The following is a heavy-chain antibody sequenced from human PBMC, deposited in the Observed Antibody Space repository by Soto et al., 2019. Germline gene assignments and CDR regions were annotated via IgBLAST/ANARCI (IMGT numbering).Heavy chain of an antibody. D-gene: IGHD3-9*01. J-gene: IGHJ4*02. V-gene: IGHV1-2*02. CDR1: GYTFTDHY. CDR3: TTHAGYYYNDY. Sequence: ASVKVSCKASGYTFTDHYMQWVRQAPGQGLEWMGWINPDSGDTDYAQKFQGRVTMTRDTSISTAYMEVSRLRSEDTAMYYCTTHAGYYYNDYWGQGTLVTVSS. CDR2: INPDSGDT.